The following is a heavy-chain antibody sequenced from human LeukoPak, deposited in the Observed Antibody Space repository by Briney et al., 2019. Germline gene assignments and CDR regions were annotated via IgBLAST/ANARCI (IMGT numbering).Heavy chain of an antibody. J-gene: IGHJ5*02. CDR2: INTDGSST. CDR1: GFTFSSYW. D-gene: IGHD1-1*01. V-gene: IGHV3-74*01. CDR3: ARGAIAGRGDNWFWFDP. Sequence: GGSLRLSCAASGFTFSSYWMHWVRQAPGKGLVWVSRINTDGSSTTYADSVKGRFTISRDNAKNTLYLQMNSLRGEDTAVYYCARGAIAGRGDNWFWFDPWGQGTLVTVSS.